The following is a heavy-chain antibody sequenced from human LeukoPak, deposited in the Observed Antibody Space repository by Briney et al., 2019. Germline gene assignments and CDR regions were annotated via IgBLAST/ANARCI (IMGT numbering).Heavy chain of an antibody. D-gene: IGHD1-14*01. V-gene: IGHV3-48*02. CDR2: ISTSSSTI. J-gene: IGHJ4*02. CDR1: GFTFSDYR. Sequence: GGSLRLSCAASGFTFSDYRMNWVRQAPGKGLEWVSQISTSSSTIYYAGSVKGRFTISRNNARNSLYLQMDSLRDEDTAVYYCARGRSFDYWGQGTLVTASS. CDR3: ARGRSFDY.